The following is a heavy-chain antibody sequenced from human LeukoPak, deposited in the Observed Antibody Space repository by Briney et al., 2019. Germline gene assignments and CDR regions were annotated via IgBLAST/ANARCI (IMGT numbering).Heavy chain of an antibody. Sequence: KPGGSLRLSCSASTFTFSGYYMSWIRQAPGKGLDWVSYISSSGRRIYYTDSVKGRFTISRDNAKNSVYLQMNSLRAEDTAVYYCARAFKVPSWYFDLWGRGTLVTVSS. CDR2: ISSSGRRI. CDR3: ARAFKVPSWYFDL. J-gene: IGHJ2*01. V-gene: IGHV3-11*01. CDR1: TFTFSGYY.